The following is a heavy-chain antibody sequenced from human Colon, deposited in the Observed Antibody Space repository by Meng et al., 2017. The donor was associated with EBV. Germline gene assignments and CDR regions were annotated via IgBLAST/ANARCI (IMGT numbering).Heavy chain of an antibody. CDR1: GGSFSTYT. J-gene: IGHJ4*02. V-gene: IGHV1-69*10. D-gene: IGHD2/OR15-2a*01. CDR2: LIPVLNKA. CDR3: ARGRGNQPLFDF. Sequence: QVQLVQYGAEVKKPGSSVKVACKTSGGSFSTYTFRWVRQAPGQGLEWMGGLIPVLNKAKSAPRFQDRVTFTADETTTTAYMELSSLTFEDTAVYFCARGRGNQPLFDFWGQGTLVTVSS.